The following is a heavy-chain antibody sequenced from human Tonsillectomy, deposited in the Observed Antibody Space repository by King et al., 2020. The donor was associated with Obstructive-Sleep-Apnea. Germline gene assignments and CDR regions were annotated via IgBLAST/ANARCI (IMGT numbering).Heavy chain of an antibody. J-gene: IGHJ4*02. CDR2: ITWNSGGI. Sequence: VQLVESGGGLVQPGRSLRLSCAASGFTFDDYAMHWVRQAPGKGLEWISGITWNSGGINYADSVKGRFTISRENAKNSLYLHMNSLRVEDTALYYCAKDKTISSWYAIDYWGQGTLVTVSS. D-gene: IGHD6-13*01. V-gene: IGHV3-9*01. CDR1: GFTFDDYA. CDR3: AKDKTISSWYAIDY.